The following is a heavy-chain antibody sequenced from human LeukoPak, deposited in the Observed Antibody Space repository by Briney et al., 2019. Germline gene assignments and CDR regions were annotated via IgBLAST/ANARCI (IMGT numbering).Heavy chain of an antibody. CDR1: GFTFSSYA. V-gene: IGHV3-23*01. CDR2: ISGSGGST. J-gene: IGHJ4*02. Sequence: GGSLRLSCAASGFTFSSYAMSWVRQAPGKGLEWVSAISGSGGSTYYADSVKGRFTISRDNSKNTLYLQMSSLRAEDTAVYYCAKDVYDSSGYPFDYWGQGTLVTVSS. CDR3: AKDVYDSSGYPFDY. D-gene: IGHD3-22*01.